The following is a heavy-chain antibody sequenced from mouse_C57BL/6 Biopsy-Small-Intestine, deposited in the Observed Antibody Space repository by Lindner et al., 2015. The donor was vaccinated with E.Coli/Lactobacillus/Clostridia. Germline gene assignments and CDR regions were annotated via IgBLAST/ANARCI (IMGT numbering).Heavy chain of an antibody. D-gene: IGHD2-5*01. CDR2: IYYSGTI. J-gene: IGHJ1*03. Sequence: VQLQESGPGLVKPSQTVFLTCTVTGISITTGNYRWSWIRQFPGNKLEWIGYIYYSGTITYNPSPTSRTTITRDTPKNQFFLEMNSLTAEDTATYYCARKAIYSNYWYFDVWGTGTTVTVSS. V-gene: IGHV3-5*01. CDR3: ARKAIYSNYWYFDV. CDR1: GISITTGNYR.